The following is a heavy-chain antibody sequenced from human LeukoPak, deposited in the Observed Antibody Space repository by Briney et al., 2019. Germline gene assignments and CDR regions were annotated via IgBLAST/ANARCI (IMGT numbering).Heavy chain of an antibody. D-gene: IGHD3-9*01. CDR1: GVSISGYY. Sequence: PSETLSLTCTVSGVSISGYYWSWIRQPPGKGLEWVGYIYYSGSTNYNPSLKSRVTISIGTSKNQFSLKVSSVTAADTAVYYCARGYDILTGYTSWGQGTLVTVSS. CDR3: ARGYDILTGYTS. CDR2: IYYSGST. V-gene: IGHV4-59*13. J-gene: IGHJ5*02.